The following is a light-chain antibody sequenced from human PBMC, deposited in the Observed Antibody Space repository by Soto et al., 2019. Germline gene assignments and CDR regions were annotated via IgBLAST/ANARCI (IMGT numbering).Light chain of an antibody. CDR3: SSYPSSSTYV. CDR2: DVS. CDR1: SSDVGGYNY. Sequence: QSALTQPASVSGSPGQSITIACTGTSSDVGGYNYVSWYQQYPGKAPRLVISDVSNRPSGVSNRFSGSKSGNSASLTISGLQAEDEADYYCSSYPSSSTYVFGTGTKVTVL. V-gene: IGLV2-14*01. J-gene: IGLJ1*01.